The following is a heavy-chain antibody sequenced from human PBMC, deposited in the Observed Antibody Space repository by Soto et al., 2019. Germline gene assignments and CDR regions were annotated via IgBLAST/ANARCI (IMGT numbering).Heavy chain of an antibody. D-gene: IGHD3-16*02. CDR3: ARRYYDYIWGSYRRNWFDP. CDR1: GGSFSGYY. CDR2: INHSGST. V-gene: IGHV4-34*01. J-gene: IGHJ5*02. Sequence: QVQLQQWGAGLLKPSETLSLTCAVDGGSFSGYYWSWIRQPPGKGLEWIGEINHSGSTNYNPSLKSRVNISVDTSKNQFSLKLSSVTAADTAVYYCARRYYDYIWGSYRRNWFDPWGQGTLVTVSS.